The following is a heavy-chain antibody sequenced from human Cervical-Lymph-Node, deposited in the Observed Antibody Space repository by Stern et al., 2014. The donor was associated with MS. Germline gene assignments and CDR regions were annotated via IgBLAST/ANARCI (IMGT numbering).Heavy chain of an antibody. CDR1: GASITTYY. CDR2: TYYSGST. CDR3: ASHSQVWLPFDN. D-gene: IGHD3-16*01. J-gene: IGHJ4*02. Sequence: QVQLQESGPGLVKPSETLSLTCTVSGASITTYYWSWIRQPPGKALEWIGFTYYSGSTYYTPSLKSRVTILVDTSKNQFSLNLYSVTAADTAVYYCASHSQVWLPFDNWGQGTLVTVSS. V-gene: IGHV4-59*01.